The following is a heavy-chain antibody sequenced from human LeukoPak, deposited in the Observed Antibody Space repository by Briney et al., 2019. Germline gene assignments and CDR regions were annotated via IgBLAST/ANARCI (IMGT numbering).Heavy chain of an antibody. Sequence: SETLSITCTVSGGSITGYYWTRIRQPAGKGLEWIGRIYSGGSTNYNPPLKSRVTMSVDTSKNQFSLKLSSVTAADTAVYYCATGRDADSARGYYDMDVWGQGTTVTVSS. V-gene: IGHV4-4*07. J-gene: IGHJ6*02. CDR2: IYSGGST. CDR1: GGSITGYY. D-gene: IGHD5-24*01. CDR3: ATGRDADSARGYYDMDV.